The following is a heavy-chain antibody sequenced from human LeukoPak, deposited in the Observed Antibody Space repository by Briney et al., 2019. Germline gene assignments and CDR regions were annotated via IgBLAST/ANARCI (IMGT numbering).Heavy chain of an antibody. V-gene: IGHV4-38-2*01. CDR3: ARLMRYRGSYFDY. J-gene: IGHJ4*02. Sequence: SETLSLTCAVSGYSISSGYYWGWIRQPPGKGLEWIGSIYHSGSTYYNPSLKSRVTISVDTSKNQFSLKLSSVTAADTAVYYCARLMRYRGSYFDYWAQGTLVTVSS. CDR1: GYSISSGYY. CDR2: IYHSGST. D-gene: IGHD1-26*01.